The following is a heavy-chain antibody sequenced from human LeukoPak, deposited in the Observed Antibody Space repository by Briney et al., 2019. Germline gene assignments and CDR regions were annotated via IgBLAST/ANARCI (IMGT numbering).Heavy chain of an antibody. Sequence: GALRLSCAASGFTFSNYGMHWVRQAPGKGLEWVAFIRDDGRNKYYADSVKGRFTISRDNFKNTLYLQMNSLRAEGTAVKYCAKDLWDIVVVPAAHRDWGQGTLVTVSS. CDR2: IRDDGRNK. V-gene: IGHV3-30*02. CDR3: AKDLWDIVVVPAAHRD. CDR1: GFTFSNYG. J-gene: IGHJ4*02. D-gene: IGHD2-2*01.